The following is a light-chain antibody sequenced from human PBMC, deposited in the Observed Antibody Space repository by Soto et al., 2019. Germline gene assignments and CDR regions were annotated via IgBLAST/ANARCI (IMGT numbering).Light chain of an antibody. Sequence: DIQMTQSPSTLSASVGDRVTITCRASQRISSWLAWYQQKPGKAPKFLIYDASSLESGVPSRFSGSGSGTEFTLTISSLQPDDFATYYCQQYTNYPYTFGQGTKLEIK. V-gene: IGKV1-5*01. CDR2: DAS. CDR1: QRISSW. J-gene: IGKJ2*01. CDR3: QQYTNYPYT.